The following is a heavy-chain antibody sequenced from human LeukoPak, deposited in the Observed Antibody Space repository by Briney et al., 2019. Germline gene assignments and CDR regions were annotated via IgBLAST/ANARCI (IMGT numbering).Heavy chain of an antibody. CDR2: MNPNSGNT. CDR1: GYTFNSYD. D-gene: IGHD4-17*01. J-gene: IGHJ3*02. CDR3: ARDTTVTDAFDI. V-gene: IGHV1-8*01. Sequence: GASVKVSCKASGYTFNSYDINWVRQATGQGLEWMGWMNPNSGNTGYAQKFQGRVTMTRNTSISTAYMELSSLRSEDPAVYYCARDTTVTDAFDIWGQGTMVTVSS.